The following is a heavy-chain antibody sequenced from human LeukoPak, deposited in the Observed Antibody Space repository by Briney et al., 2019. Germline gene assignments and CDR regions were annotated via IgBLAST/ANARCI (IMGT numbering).Heavy chain of an antibody. V-gene: IGHV1-18*01. CDR3: ARSEGDYGDYWGYWYFDL. Sequence: ASVKVSCKASGYTLTSYGISWVRQAPGQGLERMGWISAYNGNTNYAQKLQGRVTMTTDTSTSTAYMELRSLRSDDTAVYYCARSEGDYGDYWGYWYFDLWGRGTLVTVSS. CDR2: ISAYNGNT. D-gene: IGHD4-17*01. J-gene: IGHJ2*01. CDR1: GYTLTSYG.